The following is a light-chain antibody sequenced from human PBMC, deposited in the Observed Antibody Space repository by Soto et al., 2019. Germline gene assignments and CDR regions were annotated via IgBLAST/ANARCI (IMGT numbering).Light chain of an antibody. J-gene: IGLJ2*01. CDR1: NSNIGAGYD. Sequence: QSVLTQPPSVSGAPGQRVTISCTGSNSNIGAGYDVHWYLQLPGTAPKLLVYSNNNRPSGVPDRFSGSKSGTSASLAITGLQAEDEADYYCSTHVRSSTLFGGGTKLTVL. CDR3: STHVRSSTL. V-gene: IGLV1-40*01. CDR2: SNN.